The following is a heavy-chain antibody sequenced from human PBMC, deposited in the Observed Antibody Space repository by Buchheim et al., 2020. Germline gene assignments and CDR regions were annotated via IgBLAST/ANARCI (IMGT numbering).Heavy chain of an antibody. J-gene: IGHJ6*02. V-gene: IGHV3-49*05. Sequence: EVQLVESGGGLVKPGRSLRLSCTASGFTFGDYAMSWFRQAPGKGLEWVGFIRSKAYGGTTEYAASVKGRFTISRDDSKSIAYLQMNSLKTEDTAVYYCTKGIAVAGSLAGVYYYYGMDVWGQGTT. CDR3: TKGIAVAGSLAGVYYYYGMDV. CDR1: GFTFGDYA. CDR2: IRSKAYGGTT. D-gene: IGHD6-19*01.